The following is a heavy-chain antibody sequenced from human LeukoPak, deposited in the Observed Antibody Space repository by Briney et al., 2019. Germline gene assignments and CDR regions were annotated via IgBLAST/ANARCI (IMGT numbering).Heavy chain of an antibody. D-gene: IGHD6-13*01. CDR1: GGSITNYY. J-gene: IGHJ4*02. CDR3: ARGHSSSWYYFDY. V-gene: IGHV4-59*01. CDR2: IYYSGST. Sequence: MTSETLSLTCTVSGGSITNYYWSWTRQPPGKGLEWIGYIYYSGSTNYNPSLKSRVTISLDTSKNQFSLRLSSVTAADTAVYYCARGHSSSWYYFDYWGQGALVTVSS.